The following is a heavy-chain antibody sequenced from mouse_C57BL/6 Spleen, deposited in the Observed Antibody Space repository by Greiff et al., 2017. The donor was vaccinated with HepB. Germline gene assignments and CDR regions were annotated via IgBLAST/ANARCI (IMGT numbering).Heavy chain of an antibody. CDR2: ISSGGDYI. V-gene: IGHV5-9-1*02. Sequence: EVKLVESGEGLVKPGGSLKLSCAASGFTFSSYAMSWVRQTPEKRLEWVAYISSGGDYIYYADTVKGRFTISRDNARNTLYLQMSSLKSEDTAMYYYTRDRTTVVARYFDVWGTGTTVTVSS. J-gene: IGHJ1*03. D-gene: IGHD1-1*01. CDR3: TRDRTTVVARYFDV. CDR1: GFTFSSYA.